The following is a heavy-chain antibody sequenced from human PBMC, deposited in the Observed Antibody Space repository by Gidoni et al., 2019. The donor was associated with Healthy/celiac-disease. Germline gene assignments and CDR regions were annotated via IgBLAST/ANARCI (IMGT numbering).Heavy chain of an antibody. CDR1: GFTFSSYS. Sequence: EVQLVESGGGLVKPGGSLSLSCAASGFTFSSYSMNWVRQAPGKGLEWVSSISISSSYIYYADSVKGRFTISRDNAKNSLYLQMNSLRAEDTAVYYCARLLWFGELATGGGYWGQGTLVTVSS. J-gene: IGHJ4*02. V-gene: IGHV3-21*01. CDR3: ARLLWFGELATGGGY. D-gene: IGHD3-10*01. CDR2: ISISSSYI.